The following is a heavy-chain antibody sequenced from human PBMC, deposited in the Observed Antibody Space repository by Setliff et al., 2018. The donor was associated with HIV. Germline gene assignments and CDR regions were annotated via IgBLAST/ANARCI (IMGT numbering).Heavy chain of an antibody. CDR3: ARDGERVVIVAGSDYYYYMDV. V-gene: IGHV3-23*01. CDR2: ISGSGGST. CDR1: GFTFNTYA. D-gene: IGHD2-15*01. J-gene: IGHJ6*03. Sequence: GGSLRLSCAASGFTFNTYAMSWVRQAPGKGLEWVSVISGSGGSTFYADSVKGRFTISRDNSKNTLYLQKNSLRPEDTAVYYCARDGERVVIVAGSDYYYYMDVWGKGTTVTVSS.